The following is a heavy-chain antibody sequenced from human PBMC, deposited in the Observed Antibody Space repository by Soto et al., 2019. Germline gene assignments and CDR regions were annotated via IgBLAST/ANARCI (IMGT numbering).Heavy chain of an antibody. J-gene: IGHJ4*01. CDR3: ARTRQYCSGGRCYKVGFDY. D-gene: IGHD2-15*01. CDR2: IYYTGSA. V-gene: IGHV4-30-4*01. CDR1: GGSISSTDYY. Sequence: SETLSLTCTVSGGSISSTDYYWNWIRQSPGRGLEYIGYIYYTGSAYSNPSLKSRVTMSVDTSKNQFSLKFNSVTAADTAVYYCARTRQYCSGGRCYKVGFDY.